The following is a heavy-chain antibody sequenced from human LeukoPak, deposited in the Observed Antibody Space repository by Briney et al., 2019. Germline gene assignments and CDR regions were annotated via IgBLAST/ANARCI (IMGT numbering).Heavy chain of an antibody. CDR1: GYTFTGYY. CDR2: INPNSGGT. D-gene: IGHD3-16*02. CDR3: ARLGDYVWGSYRETVDY. V-gene: IGHV1-2*06. Sequence: ASVKVSCKASGYTFTGYYMHWVRQAPGQGLEWMGRINPNSGGTNYAQKFQGRVTMTRDTSISTAYMELSRLRSGDTAVYYCARLGDYVWGSYRETVDYWGQGTLVTVSS. J-gene: IGHJ4*02.